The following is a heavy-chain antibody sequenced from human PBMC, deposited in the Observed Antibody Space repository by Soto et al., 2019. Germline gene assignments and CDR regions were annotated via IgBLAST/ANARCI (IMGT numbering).Heavy chain of an antibody. D-gene: IGHD2-21*02. CDR2: IYYSGST. V-gene: IGHV4-59*08. J-gene: IGHJ5*02. Sequence: SETLSLTCTVSGGSISSYYWSWIRQPPGKGLEWIGYIYYSGSTNYNPSLKSRVTISVDTSKNQFSLKLSSVTAAETAVYYCVRTARQGAVAPHWFDRWGQGTQVTVSS. CDR3: VRTARQGAVAPHWFDR. CDR1: GGSISSYY.